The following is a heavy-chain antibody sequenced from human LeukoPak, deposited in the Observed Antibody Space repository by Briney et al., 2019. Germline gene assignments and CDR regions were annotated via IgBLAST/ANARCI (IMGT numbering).Heavy chain of an antibody. CDR2: IQNRENAK. J-gene: IGHJ4*02. V-gene: IGHV3-30*02. CDR1: GFDLATYG. Sequence: GGSLRLSCATSGFDLATYGMHWVRQAPGKGLEWVAFIQNRENAKYYADSVRGRFSIFRDNSKNTLYLQLSSLRRHDTAVYYCTKYSFYWVSWSWGPGALVIVSS. D-gene: IGHD3-16*02. CDR3: TKYSFYWVSWS.